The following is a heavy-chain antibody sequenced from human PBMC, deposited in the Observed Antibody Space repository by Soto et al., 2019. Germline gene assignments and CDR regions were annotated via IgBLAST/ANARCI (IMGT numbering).Heavy chain of an antibody. D-gene: IGHD5-12*01. CDR2: IIPIFGTA. V-gene: IGHV1-69*13. CDR1: GGTFSSYA. CDR3: NFEMAKIDDGGDDFDI. Sequence: EASVKVSCKASGGTFSSYAISWVRQAPGQGLEWMGGIIPIFGTANYAQKFQGRVTITADESTSTAYMELSSLRSEDTAVYYCNFEMAKIDDGGDDFDIWGQGTMVNVSS. J-gene: IGHJ3*02.